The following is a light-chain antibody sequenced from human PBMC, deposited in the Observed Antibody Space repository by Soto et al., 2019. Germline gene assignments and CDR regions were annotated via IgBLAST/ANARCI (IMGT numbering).Light chain of an antibody. V-gene: IGKV1-5*01. J-gene: IGKJ1*01. CDR3: QQFIDGWT. CDR1: QSINNR. Sequence: IQITQSPSTLSASIGYRVSITPRASQSINNRLAWYQQMPGKAPNLLIYDASSLESGVPSRFRGSGSETEFTLTISGLKPDDFATYYCQQFIDGWTFGKGTKVDIK. CDR2: DAS.